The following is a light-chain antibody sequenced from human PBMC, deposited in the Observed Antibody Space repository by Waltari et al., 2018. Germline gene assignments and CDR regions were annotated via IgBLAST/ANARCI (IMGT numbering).Light chain of an antibody. CDR2: VNSDGRH. V-gene: IGLV4-69*01. CDR3: QTWGTGIQV. CDR1: SGHISYA. J-gene: IGLJ1*01. Sequence: QLVVTQSPSASASLGASVKLTCTLSSGHISYAIAWHQQQPEKGPRYLMKVNSDGRHNKGAGLPDRFSGSSSGAERYLTISSLQSEDEADYYCQTWGTGIQVFGAGTKVTVL.